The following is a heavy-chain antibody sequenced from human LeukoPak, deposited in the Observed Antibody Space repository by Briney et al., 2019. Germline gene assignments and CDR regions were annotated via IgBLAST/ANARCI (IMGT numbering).Heavy chain of an antibody. D-gene: IGHD2-15*01. V-gene: IGHV3-33*01. CDR1: GFTFSSYG. Sequence: PGGSLRLSCAASGFTFSSYGMHWVRQAPGKGLEWVAVIWYDGSNKYYADSVKGRFTISRDNSKNTLYLQMNSLRAEDTAVYYCARDPGLTPPWYYFDYWGQGTLVTASS. CDR3: ARDPGLTPPWYYFDY. J-gene: IGHJ4*02. CDR2: IWYDGSNK.